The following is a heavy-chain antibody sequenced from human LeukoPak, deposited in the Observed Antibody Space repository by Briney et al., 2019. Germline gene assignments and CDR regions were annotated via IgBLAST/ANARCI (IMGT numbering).Heavy chain of an antibody. J-gene: IGHJ4*02. CDR3: ARQTGSGLFILP. CDR1: GVSISSSNSY. V-gene: IGHV4-39*01. Sequence: PSETLSLTCTVSGVSISSSNSYWGWIRQPPGKGLEWIGSIYYSGNTYYNASLKSQVSISIDASKNQFSLKLTSVTAADTAVYYCARQTGSGLFILPGGQGTLVTVSS. CDR2: IYYSGNT. D-gene: IGHD3/OR15-3a*01.